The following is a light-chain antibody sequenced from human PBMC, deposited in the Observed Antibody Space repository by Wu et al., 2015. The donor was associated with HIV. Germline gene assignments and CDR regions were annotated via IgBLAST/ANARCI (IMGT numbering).Light chain of an antibody. CDR3: QHYSTSPRFT. CDR1: QSVSSSY. J-gene: IGKJ2*01. Sequence: EIMLTQSPGTLSLSPGERATLSCRASQSVSSSYLAWYQQKPGQAPRIVVYGASIRATGIPDRFSGSGSGTDFTLTISRVEPEDFAVYYCQHYSTSPRFTFGQGTRLEIK. CDR2: GAS. V-gene: IGKV3-20*01.